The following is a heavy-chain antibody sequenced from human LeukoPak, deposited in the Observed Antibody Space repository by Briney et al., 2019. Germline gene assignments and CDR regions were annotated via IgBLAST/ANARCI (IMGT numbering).Heavy chain of an antibody. D-gene: IGHD6-19*01. V-gene: IGHV4-59*01. CDR1: GGSISSYY. J-gene: IGHJ4*02. Sequence: PSETLSLTCTVSGGSISSYYWSWIRQPPGKGLEWIGYIYYSGSTNYNPSLKSRVTISVDTSKNQFSLKLSSVAAADTAVYYCANGRSGWYFDYWGQGTLVTVSS. CDR3: ANGRSGWYFDY. CDR2: IYYSGST.